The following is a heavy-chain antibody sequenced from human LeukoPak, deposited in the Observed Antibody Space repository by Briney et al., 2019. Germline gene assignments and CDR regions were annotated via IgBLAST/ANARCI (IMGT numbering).Heavy chain of an antibody. CDR3: AKPTLLLWSGELEN. D-gene: IGHD3-10*01. V-gene: IGHV3-23*01. Sequence: GGSLRLSCAASGFTFSSYAMSWVRQAPGKGLEWVSAISGSGGSTYYADSVKGRFTISRDNSKNTLYLQMNSLRAEDTAVYYCAKPTLLLWSGELENWGQGTLVTVSS. CDR2: ISGSGGST. CDR1: GFTFSSYA. J-gene: IGHJ4*02.